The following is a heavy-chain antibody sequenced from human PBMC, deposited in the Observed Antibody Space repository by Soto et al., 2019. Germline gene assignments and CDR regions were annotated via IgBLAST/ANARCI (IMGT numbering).Heavy chain of an antibody. J-gene: IGHJ4*02. CDR2: IWYDGSNK. Sequence: QVQLVESGGGVVQPGRSLRLSCAASGFTFSSYGMHWVRQAPGKGLEWVAVIWYDGSNKYYADSVKGRFTISRDNSKNTLYLQMNSLRAEDTAVYYCAKEAVTTPYYFDYWGQGTLVTVSS. CDR3: AKEAVTTPYYFDY. D-gene: IGHD3-3*01. V-gene: IGHV3-33*06. CDR1: GFTFSSYG.